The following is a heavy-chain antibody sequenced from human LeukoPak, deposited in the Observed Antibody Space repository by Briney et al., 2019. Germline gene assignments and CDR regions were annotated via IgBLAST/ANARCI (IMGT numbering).Heavy chain of an antibody. J-gene: IGHJ6*03. D-gene: IGHD6-13*01. CDR1: GYTFTSYD. V-gene: IGHV1-8*01. Sequence: GSVKVSCKASGYTFTSYDISCVRQATGQGLECMGWMNPNSGNTGSAQKFQGRVTITRSTSISTAYMELSSLRSEDTAVYYCARSSSSSWYGYMDVWGKGTTVTVSS. CDR2: MNPNSGNT. CDR3: ARSSSSSWYGYMDV.